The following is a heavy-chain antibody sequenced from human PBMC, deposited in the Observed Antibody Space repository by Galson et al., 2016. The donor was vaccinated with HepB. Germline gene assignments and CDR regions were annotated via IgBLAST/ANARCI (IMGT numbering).Heavy chain of an antibody. D-gene: IGHD1-1*01. J-gene: IGHJ6*02. CDR3: ARERMETTPQIVNYGMDV. V-gene: IGHV4-59*01. CDR2: IHHSGSI. Sequence: SETLSLTCTVSGGSISNCCWSWIRQPPGKGLEWIGYIHHSGSIKYNTSLKSRVTISVYTSKSQFSLNLNPVTAADTAVYYCARERMETTPQIVNYGMDVWAQG. CDR1: GGSISNCC.